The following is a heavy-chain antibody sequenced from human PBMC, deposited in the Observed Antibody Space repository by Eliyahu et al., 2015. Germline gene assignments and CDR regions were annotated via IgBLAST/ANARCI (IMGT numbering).Heavy chain of an antibody. CDR3: ARNPSSGSTYYFDY. CDR2: GTPLFGTT. J-gene: IGHJ4*02. D-gene: IGHD3-22*01. Sequence: QVQLVQSGAXVKKPGXWVKVSCXASGXTXTSHDISWVRQAPGQGLEWMGGGTPLFGTTNYAQKFQDRVTITADQSTSIAYLELSSLRSDDTAVYFCARNPSSGSTYYFDYWGXGTLVTVSS. CDR1: GXTXTSHD. V-gene: IGHV1-69*01.